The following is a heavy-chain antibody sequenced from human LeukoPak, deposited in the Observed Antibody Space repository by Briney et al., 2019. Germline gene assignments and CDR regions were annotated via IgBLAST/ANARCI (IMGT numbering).Heavy chain of an antibody. J-gene: IGHJ6*03. CDR3: ARDQDDFWSGYYPPDYYYYYMDV. CDR1: GYSFSNYG. Sequence: SVKVSCKASGYSFSNYGISWVRQAPGQGLEWMGGIIPIFGTANYAQKFQGRVTITADESTSTAYMELSSLRSEDTAVYYCARDQDDFWSGYYPPDYYYYYMDVWGKGTTVTVSS. CDR2: IIPIFGTA. D-gene: IGHD3-3*01. V-gene: IGHV1-69*13.